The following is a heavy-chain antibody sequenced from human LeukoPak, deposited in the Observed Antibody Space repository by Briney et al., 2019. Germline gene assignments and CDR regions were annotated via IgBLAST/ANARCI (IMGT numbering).Heavy chain of an antibody. CDR2: INPSGGST. V-gene: IGHV1-46*01. Sequence: ASVKVSCKASGYTFTSYYMHWVRQAPGQGLEWMGIINPSGGSTSYAQKFQGRVTMTRDTSTSTVYVELSSLRSEDTAVYYCARALDYGDYRSWFDPWGQGTLVTVSS. D-gene: IGHD4-17*01. CDR3: ARALDYGDYRSWFDP. CDR1: GYTFTSYY. J-gene: IGHJ5*02.